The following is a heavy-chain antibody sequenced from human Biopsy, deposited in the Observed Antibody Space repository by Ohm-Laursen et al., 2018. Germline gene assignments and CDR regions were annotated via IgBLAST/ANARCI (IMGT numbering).Heavy chain of an antibody. CDR1: GFTFSNYW. J-gene: IGHJ4*02. Sequence: SLRLSRAASGFTFSNYWMSWVRQAPGKGLEWVANIRQDGSERYYVDSVKGRFTISRDNTKNSLYLEMNSLRAEDTAVYYCARDSSGHYDSSGSDYWGQGTLVTVSS. D-gene: IGHD3-22*01. CDR2: IRQDGSER. V-gene: IGHV3-7*01. CDR3: ARDSSGHYDSSGSDY.